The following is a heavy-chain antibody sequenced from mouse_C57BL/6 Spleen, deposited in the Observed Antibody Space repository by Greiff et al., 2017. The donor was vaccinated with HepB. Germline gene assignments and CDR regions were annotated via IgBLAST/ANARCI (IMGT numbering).Heavy chain of an antibody. CDR2: IYPGSGST. D-gene: IGHD2-5*01. J-gene: IGHJ1*03. CDR1: GYTFTSYW. Sequence: VQLQQPGAELVKPGASVKMSCKASGYTFTSYWITWVKQRPGQGLEWIGDIYPGSGSTNYNEKFKSKATLTVDTSSSTAYMQLRSLTSEDPAVYYCARHYSNYGYFDVWGTGTTVTVSS. V-gene: IGHV1-55*01. CDR3: ARHYSNYGYFDV.